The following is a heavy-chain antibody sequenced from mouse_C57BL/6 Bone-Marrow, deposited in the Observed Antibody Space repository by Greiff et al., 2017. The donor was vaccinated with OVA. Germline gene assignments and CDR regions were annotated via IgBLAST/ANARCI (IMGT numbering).Heavy chain of an antibody. J-gene: IGHJ2*01. V-gene: IGHV1-82*01. CDR1: GYAFSSSW. CDR3: ASAQATY. D-gene: IGHD3-2*02. CDR2: INPSNGGT. Sequence: QVQLQQSGPELVKPGASVKISCKASGYAFSSSWMNWVKQRPGKGLEWIGNINPSNGGTNYNEKFKSKATLTVDKSSSTAYMQLSSLTSEDSAVYYCASAQATYWGQGTTLTVSS.